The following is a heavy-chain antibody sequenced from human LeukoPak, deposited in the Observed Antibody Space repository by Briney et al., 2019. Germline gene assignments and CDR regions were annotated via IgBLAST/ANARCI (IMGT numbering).Heavy chain of an antibody. V-gene: IGHV1-2*02. CDR2: INPNSGGT. CDR3: ARDFGTYDSSGYYADLNY. D-gene: IGHD3-22*01. CDR1: GYTFTGYY. Sequence: GASVKVSCKASGYTFTGYYMHWVRQAPGQGLEWMGWINPNSGGTNYAQKFQGRVTMTRDTSISTAYVELSRLRSDDTAVYYCARDFGTYDSSGYYADLNYWGQGTLVTVSS. J-gene: IGHJ4*02.